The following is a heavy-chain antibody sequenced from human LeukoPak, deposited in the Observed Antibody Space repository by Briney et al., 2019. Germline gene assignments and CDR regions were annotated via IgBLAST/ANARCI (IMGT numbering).Heavy chain of an antibody. Sequence: PGGSLRLSCAASGFTFSSYRMNWVRQAPGKGLEWVSCISSSSSYIYYADSVKGRFTISRDNAKNSLYLQMNSLRAEDTAVYYCATAKKSDWYAAAFDYWGQGTLVTVSS. CDR2: ISSSSSYI. J-gene: IGHJ4*02. CDR3: ATAKKSDWYAAAFDY. V-gene: IGHV3-21*01. CDR1: GFTFSSYR. D-gene: IGHD6-19*01.